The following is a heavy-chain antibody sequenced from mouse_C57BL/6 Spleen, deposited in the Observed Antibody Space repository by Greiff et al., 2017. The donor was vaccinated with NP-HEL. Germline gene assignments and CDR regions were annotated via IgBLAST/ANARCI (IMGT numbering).Heavy chain of an antibody. D-gene: IGHD1-1*01. CDR1: GYTFTSYW. Sequence: QVQLQQPGAELVKPGASVKLSCKASGYTFTSYWMHWVKQRPGQGLEWIGMIHPNSGSTNYNEKFKSKATLTVDKSSSTAYMQLSSLTSEDSAVYYCARHDYGRGDYDMDYWGQGTSVTVSS. CDR3: ARHDYGRGDYDMDY. V-gene: IGHV1-64*01. CDR2: IHPNSGST. J-gene: IGHJ4*01.